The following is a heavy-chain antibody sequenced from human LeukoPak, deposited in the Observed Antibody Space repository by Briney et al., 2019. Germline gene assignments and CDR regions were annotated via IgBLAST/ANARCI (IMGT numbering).Heavy chain of an antibody. CDR1: GYTFTGFC. V-gene: IGHV1-2*02. J-gene: IGHJ1*01. CDR3: ARDLDNYSGSGSYYNGDPLFQH. D-gene: IGHD3-10*01. CDR2: LNPNSGGT. Sequence: ASVNVSCKASGYTFTGFCIHWVRPAPGQGLEWMGWLNPNSGGTNYAQNFQGRVTMTRDTSISTGYMELSRLRSDDTAVYYCARDLDNYSGSGSYYNGDPLFQHWGQGTLVTVSS.